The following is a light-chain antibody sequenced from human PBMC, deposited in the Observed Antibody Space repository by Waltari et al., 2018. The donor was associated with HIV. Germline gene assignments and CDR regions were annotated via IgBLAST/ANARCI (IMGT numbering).Light chain of an antibody. V-gene: IGKV3-20*01. J-gene: IGKJ1*01. CDR2: GAS. CDR3: QQYGLSPKT. Sequence: IVLTQSPATLSLSPGERATLSCRASQAVSTNYVAWYQQRPGQAPRLVIFGASSRATGIPDRFSGSGSGTDFTLTISRLEPEDSATYYCQQYGLSPKTFGQGTKVEIK. CDR1: QAVSTNY.